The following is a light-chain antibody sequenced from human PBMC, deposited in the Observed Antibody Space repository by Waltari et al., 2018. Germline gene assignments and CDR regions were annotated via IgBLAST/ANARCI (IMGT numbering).Light chain of an antibody. CDR1: QSNANY. CDR2: TAS. J-gene: IGKJ4*01. CDR3: QQSYSSAPLT. Sequence: IQMTQFPSSLSASVGDRVTITCRASQSNANYLNWYQQRPGKAPKLLIYTASSLQSGVPSRFSGSGSETDFTLTISGLQPEDVATYYCQQSYSSAPLTFGGGTKVEIK. V-gene: IGKV1-39*01.